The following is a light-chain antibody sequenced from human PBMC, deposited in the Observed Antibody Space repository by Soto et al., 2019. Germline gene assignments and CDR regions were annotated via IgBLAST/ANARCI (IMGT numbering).Light chain of an antibody. CDR1: SSNTGAGYD. Sequence: QSVLTQSPSVSGAPGQRVTISCTGSSSNTGAGYDVHWYQQFPGTAPKLLIYNNRNRPSGVPDRFSRSKSGTSASLAITWLQAEDEADYYCQSYDSSLSAWVFGGGTKLTV. CDR3: QSYDSSLSAWV. V-gene: IGLV1-40*01. J-gene: IGLJ3*02. CDR2: NNR.